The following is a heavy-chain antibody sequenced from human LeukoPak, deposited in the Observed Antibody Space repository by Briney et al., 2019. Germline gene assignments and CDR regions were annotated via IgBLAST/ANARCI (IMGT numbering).Heavy chain of an antibody. J-gene: IGHJ6*03. V-gene: IGHV1-2*02. D-gene: IGHD4-23*01. Sequence: ASVKVSCKASGYTFTGYYMHWVRQAPGQGLEWMGWINPDSGGTNYAQRFQGRVTMTRDTSISTAYMDLSRLRSDDTAVYYCARSPGGPLAIHYYMDVWGKGTTVTVSS. CDR1: GYTFTGYY. CDR3: ARSPGGPLAIHYYMDV. CDR2: INPDSGGT.